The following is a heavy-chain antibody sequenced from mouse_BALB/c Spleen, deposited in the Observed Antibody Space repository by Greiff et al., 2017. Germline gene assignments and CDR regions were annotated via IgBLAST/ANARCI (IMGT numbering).Heavy chain of an antibody. Sequence: EVQVVESGPGLVKPSQTVSLTCTVTGISITTGNYRWSWIRQFPGNKLEWIGYIYYSGTITYNPSLTSRTTITRDTSKNQFFLEMNSLTAEDTATYYCARYDYYYAMDYWGQGTSVTVSS. V-gene: IGHV3-5*02. CDR2: IYYSGTI. CDR3: ARYDYYYAMDY. CDR1: GISITTGNYR. J-gene: IGHJ4*01. D-gene: IGHD2-4*01.